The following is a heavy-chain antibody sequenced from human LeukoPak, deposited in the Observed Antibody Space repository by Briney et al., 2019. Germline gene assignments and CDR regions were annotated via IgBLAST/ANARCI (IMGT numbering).Heavy chain of an antibody. CDR2: ITDST. CDR3: ARGGYSYGSDY. J-gene: IGHJ4*02. D-gene: IGHD5-18*01. CDR1: GFTFSSYA. Sequence: QSGGSLRLSCAASGFTFSSYAMTWVRQAPGKGLEWVSAITDSTYSADSVKGRFTISRDSSKNTVYLQMNSLRAEDTAVYCCARGGYSYGSDYWGQGTLVTVSS. V-gene: IGHV3-23*01.